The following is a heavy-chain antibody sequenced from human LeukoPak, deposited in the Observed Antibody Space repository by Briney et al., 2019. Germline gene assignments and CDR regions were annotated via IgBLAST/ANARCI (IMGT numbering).Heavy chain of an antibody. V-gene: IGHV4-38-2*02. CDR1: GYSISSGYY. Sequence: SETLSLTCTVSGYSISSGYYWGWIRQPPGKGLEWIGNFYHGGTTDYNPSLKSRVTISLDTSKNQFSLRLNSVTAADTAVYYCARVGSYYYFDYWGQGTLVTVSS. D-gene: IGHD1-26*01. J-gene: IGHJ4*02. CDR2: FYHGGTT. CDR3: ARVGSYYYFDY.